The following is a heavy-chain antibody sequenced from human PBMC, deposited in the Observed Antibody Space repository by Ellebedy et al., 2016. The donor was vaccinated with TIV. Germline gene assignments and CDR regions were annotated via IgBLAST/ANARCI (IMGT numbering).Heavy chain of an antibody. CDR2: ISYDGSDK. D-gene: IGHD2-21*02. CDR3: AKLQGPAYCGGGCSY. V-gene: IGHV3-30*18. Sequence: GESLKISXAASGFTFENYDMHWVRQAPGKGLEWVARISYDGSDKYYADSVKGRFTISRVNSKNTVYLQMNSLRTDDTAVYYCAKLQGPAYCGGGCSYWGQGTLVTVSS. J-gene: IGHJ4*02. CDR1: GFTFENYD.